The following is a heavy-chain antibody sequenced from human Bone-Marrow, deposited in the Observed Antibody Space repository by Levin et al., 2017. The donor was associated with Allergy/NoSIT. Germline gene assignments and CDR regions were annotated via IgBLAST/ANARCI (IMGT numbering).Heavy chain of an antibody. V-gene: IGHV4-39*01. CDR3: ARHIADVSLIRGLDRAFDY. CDR2: MSYSGNT. Sequence: PSETLSLTCTVSGDSISSSNSYWGWIRQPPERGLEWIGTMSYSGNTYYNPSLKSRVAFSVDTSKNKFSLRLTSVTAADTAIYYCARHIADVSLIRGLDRAFDYWGQGTLATVSS. CDR1: GDSISSSNSY. J-gene: IGHJ4*02. D-gene: IGHD3-9*01.